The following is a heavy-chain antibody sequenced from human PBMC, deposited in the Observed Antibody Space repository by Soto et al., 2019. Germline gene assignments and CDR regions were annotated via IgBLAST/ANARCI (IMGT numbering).Heavy chain of an antibody. V-gene: IGHV3-33*01. CDR3: ARDPGQDEAMDY. J-gene: IGHJ4*02. CDR2: IWHDGKEK. CDR1: GFTFSNFG. Sequence: QVQVVESGGGVVQPGRSLKLSCAASGFTFSNFGMHWVRQAPGKGLEWVAVIWHDGKEKYYPDSAKGRSTISRDNSKNTLYLQMNSLRAEDTAVYYCARDPGQDEAMDYWGQGTLVTVSS.